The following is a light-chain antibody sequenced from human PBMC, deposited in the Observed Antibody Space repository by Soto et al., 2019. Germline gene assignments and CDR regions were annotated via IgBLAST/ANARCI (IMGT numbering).Light chain of an antibody. J-gene: IGKJ1*01. CDR2: AAS. CDR1: QSISSY. Sequence: DIQMTQSPSSLSASVGDRVTITCRASQSISSYLNWYQQKPGKAPKLLIYAASSLQSGVPSRFSGSVSGTDFTLTIISLQPEDFATYFCQQSYSSPWTFGQGTKVEIK. V-gene: IGKV1-39*01. CDR3: QQSYSSPWT.